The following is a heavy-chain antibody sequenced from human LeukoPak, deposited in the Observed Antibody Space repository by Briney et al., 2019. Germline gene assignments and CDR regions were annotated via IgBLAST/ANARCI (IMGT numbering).Heavy chain of an antibody. J-gene: IGHJ5*02. V-gene: IGHV4-61*02. CDR2: IYTSGST. CDR1: GGSISSGSYY. D-gene: IGHD3/OR15-3a*01. CDR3: ARDGLGGWFDP. Sequence: PSQTLSLTCTVSGGSISSGSYYWSWIRQPARKGLEWIGRIYTSGSTNYNPSLKSRVTISVDTSKNQFSLKLSSVTAADTSVYYCARDGLGGWFDPWGQGTLVTVCS.